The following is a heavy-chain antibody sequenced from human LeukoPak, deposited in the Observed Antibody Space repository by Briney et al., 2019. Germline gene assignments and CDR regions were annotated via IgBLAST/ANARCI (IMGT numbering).Heavy chain of an antibody. CDR3: AGRLLFRSGEDY. CDR1: GGSISSGGYY. Sequence: SETLSLTCTVSGGSISSGGYYWSWIRQPAGKGLEWIGRICTSGSTNYNPSLKSRVTMSVDTSKNQFSLKLSSVTAADTAVYYCAGRLLFRSGEDYWGQGTLVTVSS. J-gene: IGHJ4*02. CDR2: ICTSGST. V-gene: IGHV4-61*02. D-gene: IGHD3-3*01.